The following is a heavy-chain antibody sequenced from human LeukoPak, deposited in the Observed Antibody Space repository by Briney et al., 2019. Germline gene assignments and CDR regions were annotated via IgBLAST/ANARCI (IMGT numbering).Heavy chain of an antibody. CDR2: ISAYNGNT. J-gene: IGHJ1*01. CDR1: GYTFTSYG. D-gene: IGHD2/OR15-2a*01. Sequence: ASVKVSCKASGYTFTSYGISWVRQAPGQGLEWMGWISAYNGNTNYAQKFQGRVTITRNTSISTAYMELSSLTSEDTAVYYCAXDDGKNWGXXXLXTVS. CDR3: AXDDGKN. V-gene: IGHV1-18*01.